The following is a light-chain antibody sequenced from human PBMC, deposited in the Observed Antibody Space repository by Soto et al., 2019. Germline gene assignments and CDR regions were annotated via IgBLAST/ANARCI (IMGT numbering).Light chain of an antibody. CDR3: SSYTSSTAV. J-gene: IGLJ1*01. CDR1: SSDVGGYNY. V-gene: IGLV2-14*01. CDR2: EVS. Sequence: QSVLTQPASVSGSPGQSITISCTGTSSDVGGYNYVSWYQQHPGKAPKLMIYEVSARPSGVSNRFSGSKSGNTASLTISGLQAEDEADYYCSSYTSSTAVFGTGTKLTVL.